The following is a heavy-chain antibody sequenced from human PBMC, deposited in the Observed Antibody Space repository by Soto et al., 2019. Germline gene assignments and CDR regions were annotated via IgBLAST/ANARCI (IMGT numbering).Heavy chain of an antibody. J-gene: IGHJ6*02. CDR3: ARDSSSWRDYYYGMDV. D-gene: IGHD6-13*01. CDR2: ISAYNGNT. Sequence: QVQLVQSGAEVKKPGASVKVSCKASGYTFTSYGISWVRQAPGQGLEWMGWISAYNGNTNYAQKLQGRVTMTTDTATSTAYMELRSLRSDDTAVYYCARDSSSWRDYYYGMDVWGQGTTVTVSS. V-gene: IGHV1-18*01. CDR1: GYTFTSYG.